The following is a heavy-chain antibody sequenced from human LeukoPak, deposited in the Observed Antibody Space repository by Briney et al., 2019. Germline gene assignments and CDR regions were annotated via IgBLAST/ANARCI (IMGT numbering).Heavy chain of an antibody. CDR2: INPNSGGT. V-gene: IGHV1-2*02. CDR3: ARDPDDYGDDGWFDP. CDR1: GYTFTGYY. D-gene: IGHD4-17*01. Sequence: ASVKVSCKASGYTFTGYYMHWVLQAPGQGLEWVGWINPNSGGTNYAQKFQGRVTMTRDTSISTAYMELSRLRSDDTAVYYCARDPDDYGDDGWFDPWGQGTLVTVSS. J-gene: IGHJ5*02.